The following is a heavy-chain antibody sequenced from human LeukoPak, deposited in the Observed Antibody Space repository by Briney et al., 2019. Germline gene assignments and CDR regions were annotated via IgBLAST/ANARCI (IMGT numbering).Heavy chain of an antibody. CDR3: ARGRPDFWTNFYTYFLDS. CDR1: AGSISSYY. Sequence: PSETLSLTCTVSAGSISSYYWTWTRQPPGKGLEWIGYIYYSGSTNYNPSLKSRVAISLDTSKNQFSLKVSSVTAADTAIYYCARGRPDFWTNFYTYFLDSWGQGTLVTVSS. CDR2: IYYSGST. V-gene: IGHV4-59*01. D-gene: IGHD3/OR15-3a*01. J-gene: IGHJ4*02.